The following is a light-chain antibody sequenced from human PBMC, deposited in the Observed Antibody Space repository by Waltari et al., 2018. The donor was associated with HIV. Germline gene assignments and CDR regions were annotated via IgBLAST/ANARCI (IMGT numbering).Light chain of an antibody. J-gene: IGLJ3*02. V-gene: IGLV1-40*01. CDR3: QSYDSSLSVWV. CDR2: GNS. Sequence: QSVLTQPHSVSGAPGQRVTISCTGSSSTIGAGYDVHWYQQLPGTAPNLLIYGNSNRPSGVPDRFSGSKSGTSASLAITGLLAEDEADYYCQSYDSSLSVWVFGGGTKLTVL. CDR1: SSTIGAGYD.